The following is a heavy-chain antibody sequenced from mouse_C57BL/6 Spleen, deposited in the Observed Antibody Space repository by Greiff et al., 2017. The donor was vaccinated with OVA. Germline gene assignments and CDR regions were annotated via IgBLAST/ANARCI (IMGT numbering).Heavy chain of an antibody. J-gene: IGHJ1*03. CDR1: GFTFSSYA. CDR3: ARDKDYYGNFYWYFDV. V-gene: IGHV5-4*01. Sequence: EVQVVESGGGLVKPGGSLKLSCAASGFTFSSYAMSWVRQTPEKRLEWVATISDGGSYTYYPDNVKGRFTISRDNAKNNLYLQMSHLKSEDTAMYYCARDKDYYGNFYWYFDVWGTGTTVTVSS. CDR2: ISDGGSYT. D-gene: IGHD2-1*01.